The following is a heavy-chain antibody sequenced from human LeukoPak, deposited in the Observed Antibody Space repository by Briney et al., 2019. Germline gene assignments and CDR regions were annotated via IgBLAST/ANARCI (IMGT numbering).Heavy chain of an antibody. V-gene: IGHV1-18*01. CDR1: GYTFTSYG. CDR2: ISAYNGNT. Sequence: GASVKVSCKASGYTFTSYGISWVRQAPGQGLEWMGWISAYNGNTNYAQKLQGRVTMTTDTSTSTAYMELGSLRSDDTAVYYCARGYSYGYFYYYYYVDVWGKGTTVTVSS. D-gene: IGHD5-18*01. CDR3: ARGYSYGYFYYYYYVDV. J-gene: IGHJ6*03.